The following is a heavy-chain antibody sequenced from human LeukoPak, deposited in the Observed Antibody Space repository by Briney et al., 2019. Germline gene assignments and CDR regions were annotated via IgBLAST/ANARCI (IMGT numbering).Heavy chain of an antibody. CDR3: AREISSGYPHDAFDI. J-gene: IGHJ3*02. CDR2: MNPNSGNT. CDR1: GYTFTSYD. Sequence: ASVKVSCKASGYTFTSYDINWVRQATGQGLEWMGWMNPNSGNTGYAQKFQGRVTITRNTSISAAYMELSSLRSEDTAVYYCAREISSGYPHDAFDIWGQGTMVTVSS. V-gene: IGHV1-8*03. D-gene: IGHD3-22*01.